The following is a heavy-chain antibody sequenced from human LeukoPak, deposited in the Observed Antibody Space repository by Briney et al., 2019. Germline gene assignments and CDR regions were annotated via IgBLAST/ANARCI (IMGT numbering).Heavy chain of an antibody. J-gene: IGHJ3*02. CDR2: INTDGSST. CDR1: GFTFSSYW. Sequence: PGGSLRLSCAASGFTFSSYWMHWVRQAPGKGLVWVSRINTDGSSTSYADSVKGRFTISRDNAKNSLYLQMNSLRAEDTAVYYCARTRIYWYAFDIWGQGTMVTVSS. CDR3: ARTRIYWYAFDI. V-gene: IGHV3-74*01. D-gene: IGHD5-12*01.